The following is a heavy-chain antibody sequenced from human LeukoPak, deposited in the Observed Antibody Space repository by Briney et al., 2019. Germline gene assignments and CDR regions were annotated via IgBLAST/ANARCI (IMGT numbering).Heavy chain of an antibody. CDR3: ARERDEGFDY. D-gene: IGHD5-24*01. CDR2: FGTRSSSI. J-gene: IGHJ4*02. V-gene: IGHV3-21*01. CDR1: GFTFSSHS. Sequence: GGSLRLSCTASGFTFSSHSMNWVRQAPGKGLEWVSSFGTRSSSIYYADSVKGRFTISRDNARNSLYLQMNSLKAEDTAVYYCARERDEGFDYWGQGTLVTVSS.